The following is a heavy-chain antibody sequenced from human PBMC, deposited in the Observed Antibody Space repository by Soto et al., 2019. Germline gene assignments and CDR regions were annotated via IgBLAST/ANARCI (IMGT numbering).Heavy chain of an antibody. J-gene: IGHJ4*02. CDR1: GGTFSSYA. D-gene: IGHD3-22*01. CDR3: ARPPIRRTTNYDSSVYSTNIPYYFDY. V-gene: IGHV1-69*13. Sequence: SVKVSCKASGGTFSSYAISWVRQAPGQGLEWMGGIIPIFGTANYAQKFQGRVTITADESTSTAYMELSSLRSEDRAVYYCARPPIRRTTNYDSSVYSTNIPYYFDYGARGPRVPVSS. CDR2: IIPIFGTA.